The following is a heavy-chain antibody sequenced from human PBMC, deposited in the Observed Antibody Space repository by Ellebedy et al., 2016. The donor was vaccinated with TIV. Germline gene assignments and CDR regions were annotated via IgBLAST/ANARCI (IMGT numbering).Heavy chain of an antibody. CDR2: IYLSGST. CDR3: ARVSVAAAVNYYYYGMDV. Sequence: SETLSLXCAVSGGSISSSNWWSWVRQPPGKGLEWIGEIYLSGSTNYNPSLKSRVTISVDKSKNQFSLKLSSVTAADTAVYYCARVSVAAAVNYYYYGMDVWGQGTTVTVSS. J-gene: IGHJ6*02. V-gene: IGHV4-4*02. CDR1: GGSISSSNW. D-gene: IGHD6-13*01.